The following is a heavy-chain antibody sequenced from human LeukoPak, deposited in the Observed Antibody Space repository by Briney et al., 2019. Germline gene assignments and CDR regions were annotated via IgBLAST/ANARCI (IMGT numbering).Heavy chain of an antibody. D-gene: IGHD2-21*01. V-gene: IGHV3-23*01. Sequence: GGSLRLFCVASGFTFSGTAMNWVRQTPGTRLEWVSGVGGDGLTHYADSVQGRFTISRDDSRNTLYLQMHGLRVDDTAVYYCAKDIFRWTFDYWGRGILVTVSS. CDR3: AKDIFRWTFDY. CDR2: VGGDGLT. CDR1: GFTFSGTA. J-gene: IGHJ4*02.